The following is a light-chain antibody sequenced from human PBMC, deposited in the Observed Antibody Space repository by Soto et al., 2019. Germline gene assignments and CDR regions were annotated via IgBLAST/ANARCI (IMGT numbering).Light chain of an antibody. CDR3: QQYGSSPTT. J-gene: IGKJ4*01. CDR2: GAS. V-gene: IGKV3-20*01. Sequence: EIVLTQSPGTLSLSPGERATLSCRASQSVSSSYLAWYQQKPGQAPRLLIYGASSRATGIPDRFSGSGSGTDFTLTIRRLEPEDLAVYYCQQYGSSPTTFGGGTKVEIK. CDR1: QSVSSSY.